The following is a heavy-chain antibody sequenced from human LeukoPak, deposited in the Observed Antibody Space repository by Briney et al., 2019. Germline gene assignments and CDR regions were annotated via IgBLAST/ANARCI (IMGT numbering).Heavy chain of an antibody. CDR3: ASTGSGWYSAVYYYGMDV. V-gene: IGHV3-66*02. CDR2: IYSGGST. CDR1: GFTVSSNY. J-gene: IGHJ6*02. D-gene: IGHD6-19*01. Sequence: GGSLRLSCAASGFTVSSNYMSWVRQAPGKGLEWVSVIYSGGSTYYADSVKGRFTISRDNSKNTLYLQMNSLRAEDTAVYCCASTGSGWYSAVYYYGMDVWGQGTTVTVSS.